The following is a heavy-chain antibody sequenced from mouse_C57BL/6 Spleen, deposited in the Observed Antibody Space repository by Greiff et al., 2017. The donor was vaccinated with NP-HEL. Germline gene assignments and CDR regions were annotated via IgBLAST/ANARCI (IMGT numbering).Heavy chain of an antibody. Sequence: QVHVKQSGAELVRPGASVKLSCKASGYTFTDYYINWVKQRPGQGLEWIARIYPGSGNTYYNEKFKGKATLTAEKSSSTAYMQLSSLTSEDSAVYFCAREPRATVVESYAMDYWGQGTSVTVSS. CDR2: IYPGSGNT. CDR3: AREPRATVVESYAMDY. J-gene: IGHJ4*01. D-gene: IGHD1-1*01. CDR1: GYTFTDYY. V-gene: IGHV1-76*01.